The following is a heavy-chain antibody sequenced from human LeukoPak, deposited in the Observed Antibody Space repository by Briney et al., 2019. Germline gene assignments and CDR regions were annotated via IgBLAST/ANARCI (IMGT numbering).Heavy chain of an antibody. CDR2: ISGSGGST. CDR3: ARHSYVRTADGMDV. CDR1: GFTFSSYA. J-gene: IGHJ6*02. D-gene: IGHD3-10*02. Sequence: PGGSLRLSCAASGFTFSSYAMHWVRQAPGKGLEWVSAISGSGGSTYYADSVKGRFTISRDNSKNTLYLQMNSLRAEDTAVYYCARHSYVRTADGMDVWGQGTTVTVSS. V-gene: IGHV3-23*01.